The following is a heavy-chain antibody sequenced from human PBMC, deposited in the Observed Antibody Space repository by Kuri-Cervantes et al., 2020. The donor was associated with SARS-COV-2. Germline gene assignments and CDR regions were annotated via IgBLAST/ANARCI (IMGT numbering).Heavy chain of an antibody. Sequence: SETLSLTCTVSGGSISNYYWGWIRQPPGKGLEWIGSIYYSGSTYYNPSLKSRVTISVDTSKNQFSLNLSSVTAADTAVYYCARLNSNYKNNWFDPWGQGTLVTVSS. J-gene: IGHJ5*02. CDR2: IYYSGST. CDR1: GGSISNYY. CDR3: ARLNSNYKNNWFDP. D-gene: IGHD4-11*01. V-gene: IGHV4-39*01.